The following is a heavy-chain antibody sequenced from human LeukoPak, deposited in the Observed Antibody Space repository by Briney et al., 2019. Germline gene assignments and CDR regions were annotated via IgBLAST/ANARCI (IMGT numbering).Heavy chain of an antibody. CDR2: ISYDGNNE. CDR1: GFTFSNYA. Sequence: GGSLRLSCAASGFTFSNYAMRWVRQAPGKGLEWVALISYDGNNEYYADSVKGRFTISRDNSKNTLYLQMNSLRPEDTAVYYCARSHGSHDSTGYYYNWFDPWGQGTLVTVSS. CDR3: ARSHGSHDSTGYYYNWFDP. J-gene: IGHJ5*02. D-gene: IGHD3-22*01. V-gene: IGHV3-30-3*01.